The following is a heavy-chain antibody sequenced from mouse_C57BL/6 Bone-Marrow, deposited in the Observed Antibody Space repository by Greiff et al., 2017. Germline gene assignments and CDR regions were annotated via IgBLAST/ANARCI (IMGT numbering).Heavy chain of an antibody. D-gene: IGHD1-1*01. CDR2: IRSKSSNYAT. J-gene: IGHJ3*01. Sequence: GGGLVQPKGSLKLSCAASGFTFNNYAMHWVRQAPGKGLEWVARIRSKSSNYATYYADSVKDRFTLSIDDSQRMLDLQSDNLKTGDTSMYYCVRELPLGFAYWGQGTLVTVAA. CDR1: GFTFNNYA. CDR3: VRELPLGFAY. V-gene: IGHV10-3*01.